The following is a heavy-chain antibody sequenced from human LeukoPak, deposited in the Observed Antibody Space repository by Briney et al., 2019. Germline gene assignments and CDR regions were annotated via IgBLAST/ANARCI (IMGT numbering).Heavy chain of an antibody. CDR3: ARGPVTMIVVVTDYYMDV. Sequence: GGSLRLSCAASGFTFSSYWMTWVRQAPGKGLEWVSVIYSGGSTYYADSVKGRFTISRDNSKNTLYLQMNSLRAEDTAVYYCARGPVTMIVVVTDYYMDVWGKGTTVTVSS. V-gene: IGHV3-53*01. J-gene: IGHJ6*03. D-gene: IGHD3-22*01. CDR1: GFTFSSYW. CDR2: IYSGGST.